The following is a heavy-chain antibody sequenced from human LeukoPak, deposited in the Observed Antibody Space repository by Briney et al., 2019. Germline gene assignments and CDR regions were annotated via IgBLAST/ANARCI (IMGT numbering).Heavy chain of an antibody. Sequence: SQTLSLTCTVSGGSISSGGYYWSWIRQHPGKGLEWIGYIYYSGSTYYNPSLKSRVTISVDTSKNQFSLKLSSVTAADTAVYYCARESSGYDPYYYYGKDVWGQGTTVTVSS. V-gene: IGHV4-31*03. J-gene: IGHJ6*02. CDR2: IYYSGST. CDR1: GGSISSGGYY. CDR3: ARESSGYDPYYYYGKDV. D-gene: IGHD5-12*01.